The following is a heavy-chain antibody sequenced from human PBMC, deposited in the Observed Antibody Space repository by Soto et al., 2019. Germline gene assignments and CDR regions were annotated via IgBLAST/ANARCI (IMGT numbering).Heavy chain of an antibody. CDR2: INHSXST. Sequence: XXTLSLTCAVYSGSFNGYYWTWIRQPPGTGLEWMGXINHSXSTNYNKCLKXXVTISVDXXKNQFSLKMTSVTAADTAVYYCARDKINGIFDYWGQGTLVTVSS. CDR3: ARDKINGIFDY. CDR1: SGSFNGYY. V-gene: IGHV4-34*01. D-gene: IGHD2-8*01. J-gene: IGHJ4*02.